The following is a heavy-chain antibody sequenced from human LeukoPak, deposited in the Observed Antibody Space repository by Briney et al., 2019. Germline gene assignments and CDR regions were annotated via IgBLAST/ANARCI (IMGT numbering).Heavy chain of an antibody. CDR2: TPYDEIHK. V-gene: IGHV3-30-3*01. J-gene: IGHJ4*02. CDR1: GFTFSTSA. CDR3: ARDLFGSIDY. D-gene: IGHD3-10*01. Sequence: GGSLRLSCAASGFTFSTSAMHWVRQAPGKGLEWVAVTPYDEIHKFYAESVKGRFTTSRDNSKNTLYLQMNSLRAEDTAVYYCARDLFGSIDYWGQGILVTVSS.